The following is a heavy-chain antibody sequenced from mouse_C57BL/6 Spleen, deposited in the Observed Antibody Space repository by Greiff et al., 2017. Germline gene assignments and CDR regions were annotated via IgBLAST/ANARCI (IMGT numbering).Heavy chain of an antibody. D-gene: IGHD1-1*01. Sequence: QVQLKQPGAELVRPGSSVKLSCKASGYTFTSYWMDWVKQRPGQGLEWIGNIYPSDSETHYNQKFKDKATLTVDKSSSTAYMQLSSLTSEDSAVYYCARGITTVNDWGQGTTLTVSS. CDR1: GYTFTSYW. CDR3: ARGITTVND. J-gene: IGHJ2*01. V-gene: IGHV1-61*01. CDR2: IYPSDSET.